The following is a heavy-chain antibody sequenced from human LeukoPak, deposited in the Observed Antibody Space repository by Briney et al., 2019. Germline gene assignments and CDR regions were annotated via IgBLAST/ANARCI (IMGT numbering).Heavy chain of an antibody. CDR3: AKSRPTYYDFWSAKGYFDY. D-gene: IGHD3-3*01. CDR2: ISGGGTT. V-gene: IGHV3-23*01. CDR1: GFTFSDYW. Sequence: PGGSLRLSCAASGFTFSDYWMNWVRQAPGKGLEWVSAISGGGTTYYADSVKGRFTISRDNSENTLYLQVNSLRAEDTALYYCAKSRPTYYDFWSAKGYFDYWGQGALVTVSS. J-gene: IGHJ4*02.